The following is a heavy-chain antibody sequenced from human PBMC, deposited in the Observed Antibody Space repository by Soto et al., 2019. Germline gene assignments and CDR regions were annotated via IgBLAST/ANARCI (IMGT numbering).Heavy chain of an antibody. CDR3: AKDGVSAGYFVNSFHP. CDR2: IIPIFGTR. CDR1: GGTFSNYA. V-gene: IGHV1-69*15. Sequence: QVQLVQSGAEVKKPGSSVKVSCKASGGTFSNYAITWVRQAPGQGLEWLGRIIPIFGTRDYAQKFQGRVTISADESTPTAYMELSSLRSDATAVYYCAKDGVSAGYFVNSFHPWGQGTLVTVSS. J-gene: IGHJ5*02. D-gene: IGHD1-26*01.